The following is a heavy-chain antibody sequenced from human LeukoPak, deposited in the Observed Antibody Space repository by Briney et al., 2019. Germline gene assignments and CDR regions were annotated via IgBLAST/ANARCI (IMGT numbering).Heavy chain of an antibody. Sequence: GGSLKLSCAASGFTFSSYSMNWVRQAPGKGLEWVSSISSSSSYIYYADSVKGRFTISRDNAENSLYLQMNSLRAEDTAVYYCATFWSGYYDTEFDYWGQGTLVTVSS. V-gene: IGHV3-21*01. D-gene: IGHD3-3*01. J-gene: IGHJ4*02. CDR1: GFTFSSYS. CDR2: ISSSSSYI. CDR3: ATFWSGYYDTEFDY.